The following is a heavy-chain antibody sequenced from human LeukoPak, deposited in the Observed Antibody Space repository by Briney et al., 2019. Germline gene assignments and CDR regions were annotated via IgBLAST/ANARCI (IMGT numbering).Heavy chain of an antibody. CDR2: IWHDGSYE. CDR1: GFTFSRYG. Sequence: PGRSLRLSCAASGFTFSRYGMHWVRQAPGKGLEWVAVIWHDGSYEYYADSVKGRFTISRDSSKNTLYLQMNSLRAEDTAVYYCARGYCSSTSCPSDYWGQGTLVTVSS. CDR3: ARGYCSSTSCPSDY. V-gene: IGHV3-33*01. D-gene: IGHD2-2*01. J-gene: IGHJ4*02.